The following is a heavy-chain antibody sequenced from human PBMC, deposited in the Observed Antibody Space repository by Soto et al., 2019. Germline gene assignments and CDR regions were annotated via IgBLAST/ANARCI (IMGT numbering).Heavy chain of an antibody. CDR2: IYHSGST. CDR3: ARGESISLHSPHFAY. Sequence: PSETLSLTCAVSGGSISSGGYSWSWIRQPPGKGLEWIGYIYHSGSTYYNPSLKSRVTISVDRSKNQFSLKLSSVTAADTAVYYCARGESISLHSPHFAYWGQGTLVTVSS. J-gene: IGHJ4*02. D-gene: IGHD3-10*01. V-gene: IGHV4-30-2*01. CDR1: GGSISSGGYS.